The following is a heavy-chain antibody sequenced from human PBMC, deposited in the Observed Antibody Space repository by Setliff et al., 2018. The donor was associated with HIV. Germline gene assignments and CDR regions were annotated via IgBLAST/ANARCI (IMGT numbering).Heavy chain of an antibody. CDR1: GGSISSYY. CDR3: ARSIVPVASGYYYFEY. V-gene: IGHV4-4*07. CDR2: IYTSGST. Sequence: SETLSLTCTVSGGSISSYYWRWIRQPAGKGLEWIGRIYTSGSTNYNPSLKSRVTISVDTSKSQFSLRLSSVAAGDTAVYYCARSIVPVASGYYYFEYWGQGTLVTVSS. D-gene: IGHD3-3*01. J-gene: IGHJ4*02.